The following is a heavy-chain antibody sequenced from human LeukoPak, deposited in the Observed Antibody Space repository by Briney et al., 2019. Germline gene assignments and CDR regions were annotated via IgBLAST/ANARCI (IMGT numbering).Heavy chain of an antibody. CDR1: GYTFTGYY. CDR3: AREELPTTWRYYHSMDV. V-gene: IGHV1-2*02. J-gene: IGHJ6*03. CDR2: INPNSGGT. Sequence: ASVKVSCKASGYTFTGYYMHWVRHAPGQGLEWMGWINPNSGGTNYAQKFQGRVTMTRDTSISTAYMELSRLRSDDTAVYYCAREELPTTWRYYHSMDVWGKGTTVTVSS. D-gene: IGHD4-17*01.